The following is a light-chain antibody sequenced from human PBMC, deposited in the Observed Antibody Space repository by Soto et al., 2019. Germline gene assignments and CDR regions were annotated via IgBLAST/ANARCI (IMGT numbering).Light chain of an antibody. V-gene: IGLV1-51*01. CDR1: SSNIGNNY. J-gene: IGLJ3*02. CDR2: DNN. Sequence: QSVLPQPPSVSAAPGQKVTISCSGSSSNIGNNYVSWYQHLPGTAPKLLIYDNNNRPSGIPDRFSGSKSGTSATLGITGLQTGDEADYYCGTWDSSLSALVFGGGTKLTVL. CDR3: GTWDSSLSALV.